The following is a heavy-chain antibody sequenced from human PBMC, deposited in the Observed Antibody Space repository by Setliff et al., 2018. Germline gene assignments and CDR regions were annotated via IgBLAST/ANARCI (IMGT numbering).Heavy chain of an antibody. D-gene: IGHD1-26*01. J-gene: IGHJ3*01. Sequence: PSETLSLTCAVYVGPFSAYSWSWIRRPPGKGLEWIGEINHSGSTNYSPSLKSRVTISADTSKNQFSLKLRSVTAADTAVYYCARVRVGATDFAFDVWGQGTMVT. CDR1: VGPFSAYS. V-gene: IGHV4-34*01. CDR3: ARVRVGATDFAFDV. CDR2: INHSGST.